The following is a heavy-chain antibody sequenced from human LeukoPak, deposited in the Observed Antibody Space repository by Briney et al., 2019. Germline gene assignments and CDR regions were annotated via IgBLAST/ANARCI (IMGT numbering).Heavy chain of an antibody. D-gene: IGHD3-9*01. CDR1: GFTFSSYA. CDR3: VILTGYYLVDAFDI. J-gene: IGHJ3*02. CDR2: ISSSSSYI. Sequence: PGGSLRLSCAASGFTFSSYAMSWVRQAPGKGLEWVSSISSSSSYIYYADSVKGRFTISRDNAKNSLYLQMNSLRAEDTAVYYCVILTGYYLVDAFDIWGQGTMVTVSS. V-gene: IGHV3-21*01.